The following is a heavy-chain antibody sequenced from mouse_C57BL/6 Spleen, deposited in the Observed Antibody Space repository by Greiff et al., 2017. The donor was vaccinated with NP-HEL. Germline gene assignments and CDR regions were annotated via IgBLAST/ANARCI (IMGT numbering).Heavy chain of an antibody. V-gene: IGHV5-2*01. D-gene: IGHD2-5*01. CDR1: EYEFPSHD. J-gene: IGHJ1*03. Sequence: EVQVVESGGGLVQPGESLKLSCESNEYEFPSHDMSWVRKTPEKRLELVAAINSDGGSTYYPDTMERRFIISRDKTKKTLYLQMSSLTSEDTALYYCARHGGYSNYWYFDVWGTGTTVTVSS. CDR3: ARHGGYSNYWYFDV. CDR2: INSDGGST.